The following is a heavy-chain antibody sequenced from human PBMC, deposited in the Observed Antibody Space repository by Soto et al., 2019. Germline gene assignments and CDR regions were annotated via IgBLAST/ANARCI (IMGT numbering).Heavy chain of an antibody. Sequence: QVQLVQSGAEVKNPGASVKVSCQASNYLFGAFGISWVRQAPGQGLEWMGWITPYNGNTHYAEKFQDRVTMTAAKSTTTAYMEVRRLTSDYTAVYFCARISARQNDFDVWGQGTLVTVSS. CDR1: NYLFGAFG. V-gene: IGHV1-18*01. CDR3: ARISARQNDFDV. CDR2: ITPYNGNT. J-gene: IGHJ3*01.